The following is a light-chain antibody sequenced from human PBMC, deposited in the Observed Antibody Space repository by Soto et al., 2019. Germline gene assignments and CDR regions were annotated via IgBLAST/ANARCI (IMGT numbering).Light chain of an antibody. Sequence: DFVLTQSPDSLALSVGERATINCKSSQSVLYSSNNRNYLAWYQQKPGQPPKLLIYWASTRESGVPDRFSGSGSGTDFTLTITDLQAEDAAVYYCQQRSNWPITFGLGTRLEIK. V-gene: IGKV4-1*01. CDR1: QSVLYSSNNRNY. CDR3: QQRSNWPIT. J-gene: IGKJ5*01. CDR2: WAS.